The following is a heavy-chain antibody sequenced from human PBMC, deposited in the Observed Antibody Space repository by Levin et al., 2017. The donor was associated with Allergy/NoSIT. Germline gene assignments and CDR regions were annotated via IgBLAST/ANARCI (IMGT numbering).Heavy chain of an antibody. D-gene: IGHD3-10*01. Sequence: SETLSLTCTVSGDSVSSDTYYWNWIRQPPGKGLEWIGYIYYTGSTNYNPSLQSRVTMSVDTSRNQFSLKLTSVTAADTAVYYCARGENLYYFGSGRSFQHWGQGTLVTVSS. CDR3: ARGENLYYFGSGRSFQH. J-gene: IGHJ1*01. CDR2: IYYTGST. V-gene: IGHV4-61*01. CDR1: GDSVSSDTYY.